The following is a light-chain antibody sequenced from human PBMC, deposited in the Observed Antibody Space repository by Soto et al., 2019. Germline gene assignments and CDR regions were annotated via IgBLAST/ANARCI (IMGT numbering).Light chain of an antibody. V-gene: IGKV1-9*01. J-gene: IGKJ2*01. Sequence: DIQLTQSPSFLSASVEDRVTISCRASYDISSSLAWYQQEPGKSPKLLIYDSSTLQTGVTSRFTGSGSGRKFTLTISGLQFGDFATYFCQQLSHYPYTFGQGTKLEI. CDR1: YDISSS. CDR3: QQLSHYPYT. CDR2: DSS.